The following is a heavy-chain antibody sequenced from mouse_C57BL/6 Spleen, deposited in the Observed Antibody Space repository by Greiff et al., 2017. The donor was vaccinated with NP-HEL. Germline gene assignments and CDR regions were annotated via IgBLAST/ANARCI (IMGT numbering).Heavy chain of an antibody. J-gene: IGHJ4*01. CDR2: FYPGSGSI. CDR3: ARHEDSLDGNYEDYAMDY. Sequence: VQLQQSGAELVKPGASVKLSCKASGYTFTEYTIPWVKQRSGQGLEWIGWFYPGSGSIKYNEKFKDKATLTADKSSSTVYMELSRLTSEDSAVYFCARHEDSLDGNYEDYAMDYWGQGTSVTVSS. CDR1: GYTFTEYT. V-gene: IGHV1-62-2*01. D-gene: IGHD2-1*01.